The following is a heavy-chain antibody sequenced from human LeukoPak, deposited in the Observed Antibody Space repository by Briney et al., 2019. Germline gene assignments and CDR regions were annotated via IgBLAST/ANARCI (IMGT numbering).Heavy chain of an antibody. CDR2: FDPEDGET. CDR1: GYTFTELS. Sequence: GASVKVSCKVSGYTFTELSMHWVRQAPGKGLEWMGGFDPEDGETIYAQKFQGRVTMTEDTSTDTAYMELSSLRSEDTAVYYCATIRGIMVRGNYGMDVWGQGTTVTVSS. V-gene: IGHV1-24*01. J-gene: IGHJ6*02. D-gene: IGHD3-10*01. CDR3: ATIRGIMVRGNYGMDV.